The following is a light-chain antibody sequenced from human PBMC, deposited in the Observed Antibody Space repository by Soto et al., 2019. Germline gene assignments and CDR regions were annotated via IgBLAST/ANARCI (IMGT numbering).Light chain of an antibody. Sequence: QSVLTQPPSVSGAPGQTVTISCTGSSTNIGAGYDVHGYQHLPGTATKLLIYDNSNRPSGVPDRFSGSKSGTSASLAITGLRAEDEADYYCQSYDSSLSAPVVFGTGTKLTVL. J-gene: IGLJ1*01. V-gene: IGLV1-40*01. CDR1: STNIGAGYD. CDR2: DNS. CDR3: QSYDSSLSAPVV.